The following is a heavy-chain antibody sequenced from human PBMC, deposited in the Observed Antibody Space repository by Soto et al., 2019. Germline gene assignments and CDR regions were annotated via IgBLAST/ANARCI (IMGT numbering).Heavy chain of an antibody. D-gene: IGHD3-22*01. CDR1: GVTFINYG. J-gene: IGHJ3*01. CDR3: ARDQLYYNDISGRPLNAFDV. Sequence: GGSLRLSCAASGVTFINYGMNWVRQAPGKGLEWVSYTGLGSSTKYYADSVEGRFTISRDNAKNSLYLQMNSLRAEDTAVYYCARDQLYYNDISGRPLNAFDVWGQGTMVTVSS. CDR2: TGLGSSTK. V-gene: IGHV3-48*01.